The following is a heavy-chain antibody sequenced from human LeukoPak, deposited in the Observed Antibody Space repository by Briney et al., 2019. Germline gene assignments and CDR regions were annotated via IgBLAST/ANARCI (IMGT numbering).Heavy chain of an antibody. J-gene: IGHJ5*02. V-gene: IGHV4-31*03. CDR2: IYYSGST. Sequence: PSETLSLTCTVSGGSISSGGYYWSWIRQHPGKSLEWIGYIYYSGSTYYNPSLKSRVTISVDTSKNQFSLKLSSVTAADTAVYYCARGDDDSSGYSCWFDPWGQGTLVTVSS. CDR3: ARGDDDSSGYSCWFDP. D-gene: IGHD3-22*01. CDR1: GGSISSGGYY.